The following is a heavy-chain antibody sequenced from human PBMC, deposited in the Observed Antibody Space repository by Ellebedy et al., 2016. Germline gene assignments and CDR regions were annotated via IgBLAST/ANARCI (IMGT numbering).Heavy chain of an antibody. Sequence: GESLKISCAASGFTFDDYTMHWVRQAPGKGLEWVSLISWDGGSTYYADSVKGRFTISRDNSKNSLYLQMNSLRTEDTALYYCAKDMGDILTGYYPFDYWGQGTLVTVSS. CDR1: GFTFDDYT. CDR2: ISWDGGST. J-gene: IGHJ4*02. V-gene: IGHV3-43*01. D-gene: IGHD3-9*01. CDR3: AKDMGDILTGYYPFDY.